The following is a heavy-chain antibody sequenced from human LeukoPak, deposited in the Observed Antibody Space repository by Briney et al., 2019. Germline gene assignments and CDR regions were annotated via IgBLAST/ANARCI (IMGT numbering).Heavy chain of an antibody. D-gene: IGHD3-3*01. J-gene: IGHJ4*02. CDR2: IKTDGSST. CDR1: GFTFSSYS. CDR3: VRGWSGYYAVDY. V-gene: IGHV3-74*01. Sequence: GGSLRLSCAASGFTFSSYSMNWVRQAPGKGLVWVSRIKTDGSSTNYADSVKGRFTISRDNAKNTVYLQMNSLRAEDTAVYYCVRGWSGYYAVDYWGQGILVTVSS.